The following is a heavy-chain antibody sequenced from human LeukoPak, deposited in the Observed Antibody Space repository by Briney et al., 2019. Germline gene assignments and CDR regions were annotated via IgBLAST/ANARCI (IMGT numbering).Heavy chain of an antibody. D-gene: IGHD2-2*01. Sequence: RASVKVSCKASGYTFTDYYLQWVRQAPGQGLEWMGWINPNSGGTEYAQRFQGRVSMTRDKSISTAYMELSRLRSDDTAVYYCARDHCSANSCYEDYYNGVDVWGQGTLITVSS. CDR2: INPNSGGT. CDR1: GYTFTDYY. J-gene: IGHJ6*02. V-gene: IGHV1-2*02. CDR3: ARDHCSANSCYEDYYNGVDV.